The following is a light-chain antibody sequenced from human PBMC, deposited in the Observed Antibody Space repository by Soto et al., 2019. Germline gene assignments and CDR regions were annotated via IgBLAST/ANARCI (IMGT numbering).Light chain of an antibody. CDR1: SSAVAAYNY. V-gene: IGLV2-11*01. CDR2: EVT. J-gene: IGLJ3*02. CDR3: CSYAGSFNWV. Sequence: QSVLTQPRSVSGAPGQSVTISCTGTSSAVAAYNYVSWYQQLPGKAPKLMTYEVTKRPSGVPDRFSGSKSGNTASLTISGLQAEDEADYYCCSYAGSFNWVFGGGTKLTVL.